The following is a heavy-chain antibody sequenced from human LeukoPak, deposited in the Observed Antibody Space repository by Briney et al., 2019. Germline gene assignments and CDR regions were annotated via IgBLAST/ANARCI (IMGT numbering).Heavy chain of an antibody. J-gene: IGHJ4*02. Sequence: SETLSLTCAVYGGSFSDYHWTWIRQSPGKGLEWIGEINHSGSTNYNPSLKSRVTISVDTSKNQFSLKLSSVTAADTAVYYCARALLVGTTEEFGYWGQGTLVTVSS. CDR3: ARALLVGTTEEFGY. V-gene: IGHV4-34*01. CDR1: GGSFSDYH. CDR2: INHSGST. D-gene: IGHD1-26*01.